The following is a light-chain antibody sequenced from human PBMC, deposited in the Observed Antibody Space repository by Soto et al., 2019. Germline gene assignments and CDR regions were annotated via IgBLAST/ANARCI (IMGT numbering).Light chain of an antibody. CDR1: QSVSSNY. CDR2: RAS. J-gene: IGKJ5*01. CDR3: QQYGSSIT. Sequence: ESVLTQSPGTLSLSPWERATLSCRASQSVSSNYLAWYQQKPGQAPRLLIYRASTRATGVPDRFSGSGSGTDFTLTISRLEPEDFAVYYCQQYGSSITFGQGTRLEIK. V-gene: IGKV3-20*01.